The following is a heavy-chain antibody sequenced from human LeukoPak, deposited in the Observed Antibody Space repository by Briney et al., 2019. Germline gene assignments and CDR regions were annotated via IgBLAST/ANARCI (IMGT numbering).Heavy chain of an antibody. Sequence: ASVRVSCKASGYTFTGYYMHWVRQAPGQGLEWMGWINPNSGGTNYAQKFQGRVTMTRDASISTAYMELSRLRSDDTAVYYCATFTVTKGSDYWGQGTLVTVSS. J-gene: IGHJ4*02. D-gene: IGHD4-17*01. CDR2: INPNSGGT. CDR1: GYTFTGYY. CDR3: ATFTVTKGSDY. V-gene: IGHV1-2*02.